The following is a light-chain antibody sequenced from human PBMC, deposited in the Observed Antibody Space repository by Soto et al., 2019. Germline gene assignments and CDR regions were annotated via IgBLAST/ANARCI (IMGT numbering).Light chain of an antibody. Sequence: EIVLTQSPGTLSLSPGERATLSCRASQSVSSSYLAWYQQKPGQAPRLLIYGASSRATGIPDRFSGSGSGTDFTLPISRLEPEDFAVYYCQQYHTSPLTFGGGTKVDIK. CDR2: GAS. V-gene: IGKV3-20*01. J-gene: IGKJ4*01. CDR1: QSVSSSY. CDR3: QQYHTSPLT.